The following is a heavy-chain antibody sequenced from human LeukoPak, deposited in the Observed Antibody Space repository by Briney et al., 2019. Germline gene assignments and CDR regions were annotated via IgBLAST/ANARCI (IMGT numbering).Heavy chain of an antibody. CDR3: ARDPRYCSSTSCYIPRPYNWFDP. CDR2: INPNSGGT. Sequence: RASVKVSCKASGYTFTGYYMHWVRQAPGQGLEWVGRINPNSGGTNYAQKFQGRVTMTRDTSISTAYMELSRLRSDDTAVYYCARDPRYCSSTSCYIPRPYNWFDPWGQGTLVTVSS. D-gene: IGHD2-2*02. V-gene: IGHV1-2*06. J-gene: IGHJ5*02. CDR1: GYTFTGYY.